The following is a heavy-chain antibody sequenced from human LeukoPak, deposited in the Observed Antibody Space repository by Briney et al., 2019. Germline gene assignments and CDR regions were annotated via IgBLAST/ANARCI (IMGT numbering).Heavy chain of an antibody. V-gene: IGHV4-34*01. J-gene: IGHJ4*02. D-gene: IGHD6-19*01. CDR1: GGSFSGYY. CDR2: INHSGST. CDR3: ARGRLGSVAVHGFDY. Sequence: PSETLSLTCAVYGGSFSGYYWSWIRQPPGKGLEWIGEINHSGSTNYNPSLKSRVTISVDTSKNQFSLKLSSVTAADTAVYYCARGRLGSVAVHGFDYWGQGTLVTVSS.